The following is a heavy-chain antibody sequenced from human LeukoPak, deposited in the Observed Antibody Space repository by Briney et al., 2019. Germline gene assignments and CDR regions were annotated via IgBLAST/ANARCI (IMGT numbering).Heavy chain of an antibody. CDR1: AFTFSDYA. J-gene: IGHJ3*02. Sequence: GGSLRLSCAASAFTFSDYAMTWVRQAPGKGLEWVSGTSAGDGSRHYADSVKGWLTISRDNFKNTLYLQMNSLRAEDTAVYYCAKTLGSGGFFFAFDIWGQGTMVTVSS. V-gene: IGHV3-23*01. D-gene: IGHD2-15*01. CDR2: TSAGDGSR. CDR3: AKTLGSGGFFFAFDI.